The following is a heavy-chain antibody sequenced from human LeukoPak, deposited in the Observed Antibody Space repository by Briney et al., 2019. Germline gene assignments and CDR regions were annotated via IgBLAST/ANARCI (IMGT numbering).Heavy chain of an antibody. J-gene: IGHJ6*02. CDR2: IYYSGST. CDR3: ARDQGSYYSVDV. Sequence: SETLSLTCTVSGGSISSGGYYWSWIRQHPGKGLEWIGYIYYSGSTYYNPSLKSRVTISVDTSKNQFSLKLSSVTAADTAVYYCARDQGSYYSVDVWGQGTTVTVSS. CDR1: GGSISSGGYY. V-gene: IGHV4-31*03.